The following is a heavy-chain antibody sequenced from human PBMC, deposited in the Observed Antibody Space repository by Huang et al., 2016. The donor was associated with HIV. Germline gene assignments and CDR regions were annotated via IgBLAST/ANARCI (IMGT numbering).Heavy chain of an antibody. CDR1: GGSLSNYD. CDR2: INDVGSV. Sequence: QVQLQQWGAGLLKPSETLSLTCAVYGGSLSNYDWTWIRQSPGRGLEWIGDINDVGSVDYNPSLKSRLTMSIDTSKNHCSLNLTSETAADTAEYSCARHDSSITGWFRSPFWFHPWGQGTLVTVSS. CDR3: ARHDSSITGWFRSPFWFHP. J-gene: IGHJ5*02. V-gene: IGHV4-34*02. D-gene: IGHD6-13*01.